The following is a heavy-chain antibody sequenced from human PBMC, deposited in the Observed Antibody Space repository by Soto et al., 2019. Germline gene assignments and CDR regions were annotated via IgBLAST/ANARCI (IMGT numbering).Heavy chain of an antibody. CDR1: GFTFSSYG. V-gene: IGHV3-33*06. CDR2: IWCDGSNK. J-gene: IGHJ6*03. Sequence: GGSLRLSCAASGFTFSSYGMHWVRQAPGKGLEWVAVIWCDGSNKYYADSVKGRFTISRDNSKNTLYLQMNSLRAEDTAVYYCAKGGWYYYYYMDVWGKGTTVTVSS. CDR3: AKGGWYYYYYMDV. D-gene: IGHD6-19*01.